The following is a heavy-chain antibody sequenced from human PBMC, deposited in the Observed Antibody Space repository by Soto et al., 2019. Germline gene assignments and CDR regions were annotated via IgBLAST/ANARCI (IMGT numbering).Heavy chain of an antibody. V-gene: IGHV3-23*01. CDR1: GFTFSSYA. CDR3: AKDPNGLLENYYYYYMDV. J-gene: IGHJ6*03. Sequence: GGSLRLSCAASGFTFSSYAMSWVRQAPGKGLEWVSAISGSGGSTYYADSVKGRFTISRDNSKNTLYLQMNSLRAEDTAVYYCAKDPNGLLENYYYYYMDVWGKGTTVTV. CDR2: ISGSGGST. D-gene: IGHD1-1*01.